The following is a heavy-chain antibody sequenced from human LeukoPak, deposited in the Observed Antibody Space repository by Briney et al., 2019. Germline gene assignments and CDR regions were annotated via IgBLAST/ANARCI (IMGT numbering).Heavy chain of an antibody. V-gene: IGHV3-48*04. CDR3: ATWAFYHSLDV. CDR1: GFTFSSYS. J-gene: IGHJ6*02. CDR2: ISSSSSTI. Sequence: GGSLRLSCAASGFTFSSYSMNWVRQAPGKGLEWVSYISSSSSTIYYADSVKGRFTISRDNSKNSLYLQMNSLRTEDTALYYCATWAFYHSLDVWGRGATVIVSS. D-gene: IGHD1-26*01.